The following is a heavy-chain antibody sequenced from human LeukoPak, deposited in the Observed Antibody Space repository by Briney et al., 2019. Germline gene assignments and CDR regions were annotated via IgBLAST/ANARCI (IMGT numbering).Heavy chain of an antibody. V-gene: IGHV3-43D*03. CDR2: INWDGGGT. CDR1: GFTFDDYA. J-gene: IGHJ4*02. CDR3: AKDRGGYKYGSYYFDY. Sequence: GGSLRLSCAASGFTFDDYAMHWVRQAPGKGLEWVSLINWDGGGTFYADSVKGRFTISRDDSKNSLYLQMNSLRAEDTALYYCAKDRGGYKYGSYYFDYWGQGTLVTVSS. D-gene: IGHD5-18*01.